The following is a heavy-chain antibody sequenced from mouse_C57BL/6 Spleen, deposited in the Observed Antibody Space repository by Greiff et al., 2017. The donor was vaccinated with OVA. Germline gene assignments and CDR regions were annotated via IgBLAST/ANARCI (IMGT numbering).Heavy chain of an antibody. Sequence: VHVKQSGAELVRPGASVKLSCTASGFNIKDDYMHWVKQRPEQGLEWIGWIDPENGDTEYASKFQGKATITADTSSNTAYLQLSSLTSEDTAVYYCTPPLYGNYVAMDYWGQGTSVTVSS. D-gene: IGHD2-1*01. CDR1: GFNIKDDY. CDR2: IDPENGDT. CDR3: TPPLYGNYVAMDY. J-gene: IGHJ4*01. V-gene: IGHV14-4*01.